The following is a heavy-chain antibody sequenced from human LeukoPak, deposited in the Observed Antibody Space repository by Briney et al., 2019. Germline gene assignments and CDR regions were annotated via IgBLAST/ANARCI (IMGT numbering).Heavy chain of an antibody. J-gene: IGHJ4*02. CDR1: GYSISSGYY. V-gene: IGHV4-61*01. CDR3: GRVTEWNDFDY. D-gene: IGHD1-1*01. Sequence: SETLSLTCTVSGYSISSGYYWGWIRQPPGKGLEWIGYIYYTGSTNYNPSLKSRVTISVDLSKNQFSLNLNSLTAADTAVYYCGRVTEWNDFDYWGQGTLVTVSS. CDR2: IYYTGST.